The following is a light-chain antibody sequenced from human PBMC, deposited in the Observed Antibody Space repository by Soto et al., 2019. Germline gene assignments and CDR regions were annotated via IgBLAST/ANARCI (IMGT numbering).Light chain of an antibody. CDR2: EVS. Sequence: QSALTQPPSVSGSPGQSVTISCTGTSSDVGTYNRVSWYQQPPGTAPRLMIYEVSNRPSGVPDRFSGSKSGNTASLTSSGLQPEDEADYCCSSYTSTTTFVIFGGGTKLTVL. V-gene: IGLV2-18*02. CDR1: SSDVGTYNR. CDR3: SSYTSTTTFVI. J-gene: IGLJ2*01.